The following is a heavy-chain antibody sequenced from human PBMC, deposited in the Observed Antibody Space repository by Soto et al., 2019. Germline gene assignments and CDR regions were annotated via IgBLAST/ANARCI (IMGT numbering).Heavy chain of an antibody. V-gene: IGHV3-30-3*01. CDR1: GFTFSSYV. J-gene: IGHJ4*02. CDR3: ARGKHGYSSGWYNDY. CDR2: ISYDGSNK. Sequence: QVQLVESGGGVVQPGRSLRLSCAASGFTFSSYVMHWVRQAPGKGLEWVAVISYDGSNKYYADSVKGRFTISRDNSKNTLYLQMNSLRAEDTAVYYCARGKHGYSSGWYNDYWGQGTLVTVSS. D-gene: IGHD6-19*01.